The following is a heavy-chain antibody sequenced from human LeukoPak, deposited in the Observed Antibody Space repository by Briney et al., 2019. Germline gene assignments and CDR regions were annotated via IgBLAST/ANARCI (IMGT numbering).Heavy chain of an antibody. J-gene: IGHJ4*02. CDR2: IRYDGSNK. V-gene: IGHV3-30*02. CDR3: ASGDSGSYYKQINYFDY. D-gene: IGHD3-10*01. CDR1: GFTLSSYG. Sequence: GGSLRLSCAASGFTLSSYGVHWVRQAPGKGLEWVAFIRYDGSNKYYADSVKGRFTISRDNSKNTLYLQMNSLRAEDTAVYYCASGDSGSYYKQINYFDYWGQGTLVTVSS.